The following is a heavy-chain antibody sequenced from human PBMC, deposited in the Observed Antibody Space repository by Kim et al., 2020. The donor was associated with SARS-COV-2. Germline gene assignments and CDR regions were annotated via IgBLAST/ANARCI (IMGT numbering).Heavy chain of an antibody. D-gene: IGHD5-18*01. CDR1: GFTFSTYW. CDR3: ARPERGYSFGYGGF. CDR2: ISSDGSSV. V-gene: IGHV3-74*01. J-gene: IGHJ4*02. Sequence: GGSLRLSCAASGFTFSTYWMHWVRQPPGKGLLWVSRISSDGSSVIYADSVKGRFTVSRDNAKNILYLQMNSLRDEDTAVYYCARPERGYSFGYGGFWGQGTLVTVSS.